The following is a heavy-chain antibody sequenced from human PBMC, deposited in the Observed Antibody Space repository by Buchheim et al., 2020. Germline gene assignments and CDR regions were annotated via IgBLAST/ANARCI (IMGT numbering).Heavy chain of an antibody. CDR2: IDASDSYA. CDR3: ARHARDDYVWGSYRCDY. V-gene: IGHV5-10-1*03. Sequence: EVRLLQSGAEVKKPGESLRISCQGSGYTFSNYWITWVRQMPGKGLEWMGRIDASDSYANYGPSFEGHVTIPVDKSISTAYLQWSGLKASDTAMYYCARHARDDYVWGSYRCDYWGQGT. D-gene: IGHD3-16*02. CDR1: GYTFSNYW. J-gene: IGHJ4*02.